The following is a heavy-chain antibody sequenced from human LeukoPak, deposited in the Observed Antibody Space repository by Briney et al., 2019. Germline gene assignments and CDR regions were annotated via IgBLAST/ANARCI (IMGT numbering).Heavy chain of an antibody. J-gene: IGHJ4*02. CDR3: AKDLVPTITGSKGRAVAIVGYFDY. Sequence: TGGSLRLSCAASGFTFSSYAMSWVRQAPGKGLEWVSAISGSGGSTYYADSVKGRFTISRDNSKNTLYLQMNSLRAEDTAVYYCAKDLVPTITGSKGRAVAIVGYFDYWGQGTLVTVSS. D-gene: IGHD4-23*01. V-gene: IGHV3-23*01. CDR2: ISGSGGST. CDR1: GFTFSSYA.